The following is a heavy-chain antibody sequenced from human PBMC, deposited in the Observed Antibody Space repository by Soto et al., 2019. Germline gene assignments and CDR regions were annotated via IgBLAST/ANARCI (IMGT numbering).Heavy chain of an antibody. CDR1: GFTFGDYN. CDR2: ITGSGGAS. D-gene: IGHD6-19*01. V-gene: IGHV3-23*01. Sequence: EVQLLESGGGLVQPGGSLRLSCAASGFTFGDYNMNWVRQAPGKGLEWVSGITGSGGASYYTDSVKGRFTISRDNAKNTLYLQMNSLRAEDTAIYYCARRGAVAGLHYWGQGTLVTVSS. J-gene: IGHJ4*02. CDR3: ARRGAVAGLHY.